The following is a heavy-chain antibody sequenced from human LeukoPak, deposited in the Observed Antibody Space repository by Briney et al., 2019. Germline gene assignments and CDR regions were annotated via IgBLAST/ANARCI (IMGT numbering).Heavy chain of an antibody. CDR1: GFTVSSNY. J-gene: IGHJ4*02. D-gene: IGHD2-15*01. Sequence: GGSLRLSCAPSGFTVSSNYMSWVRQAPGQGLEWVSVIYSGVSAYYADSVKGRFTISRDNSKNTLYLQMSSLRAEDTAVYYCARALRTPPYYFDYWGQGTLVTVSS. V-gene: IGHV3-53*01. CDR2: IYSGVSA. CDR3: ARALRTPPYYFDY.